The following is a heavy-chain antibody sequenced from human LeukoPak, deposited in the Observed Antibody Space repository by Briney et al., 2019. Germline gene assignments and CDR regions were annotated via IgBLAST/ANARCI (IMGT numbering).Heavy chain of an antibody. CDR2: IIPILGIA. Sequence: SVKVSCKASGGTFSSYAISWVRQAPGQGLEWMGRIIPILGIANYAQKLQGRVTITADKSTSTAYMELSSLRSEDTAVYYCARKANYEAWFDPWGQGTLVTVSS. J-gene: IGHJ5*02. CDR3: ARKANYEAWFDP. CDR1: GGTFSSYA. D-gene: IGHD3-3*01. V-gene: IGHV1-69*04.